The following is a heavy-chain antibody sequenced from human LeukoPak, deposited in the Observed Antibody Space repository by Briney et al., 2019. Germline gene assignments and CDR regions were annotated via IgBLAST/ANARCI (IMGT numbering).Heavy chain of an antibody. CDR2: IIPIFGTA. Sequence: SVKVSCKASGGTFSSYAISWVRQAPGQGLEWMGGIIPIFGTANYAQKFQGRVTITADESTSTAYMELSSLRSEDTAVYYCARDGGAIFGVVTDQYFDYWGQGTLVTVSS. CDR3: ARDGGAIFGVVTDQYFDY. J-gene: IGHJ4*02. CDR1: GGTFSSYA. V-gene: IGHV1-69*01. D-gene: IGHD3-3*01.